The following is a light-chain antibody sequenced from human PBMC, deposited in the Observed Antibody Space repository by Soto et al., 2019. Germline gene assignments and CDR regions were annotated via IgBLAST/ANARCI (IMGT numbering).Light chain of an antibody. CDR1: HSFSTY. CDR3: QQSYSIPYT. Sequence: DIQLTQSPSSLSASLGDRVTITCRASHSFSTYLNWYQQRAGRAPELLILSTSSLQSGVPSRISGRGSGTDFTLTISSLQPEDFGIYYCQQSYSIPYTFGHGTRLEI. V-gene: IGKV1-39*01. J-gene: IGKJ2*01. CDR2: STS.